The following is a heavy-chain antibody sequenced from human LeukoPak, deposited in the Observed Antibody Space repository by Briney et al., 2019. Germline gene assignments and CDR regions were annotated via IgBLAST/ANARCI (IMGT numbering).Heavy chain of an antibody. J-gene: IGHJ4*02. CDR2: ISAYNGNT. V-gene: IGHV1-18*01. CDR1: GYTFTSYG. D-gene: IGHD3-10*01. CDR3: AKGVLLWFGELPVFDY. Sequence: GASVKVSCKASGYTFTSYGISWVRQAPGQGLEWMGWISAYNGNTNYAQKLQGRVTMTTDTSTSTAYMELRSLRSDDTAVYYCAKGVLLWFGELPVFDYWGQGTLVTVSS.